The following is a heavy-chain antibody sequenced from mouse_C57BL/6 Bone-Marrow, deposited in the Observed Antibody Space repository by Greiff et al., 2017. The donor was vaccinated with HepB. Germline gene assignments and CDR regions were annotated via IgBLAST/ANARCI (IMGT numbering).Heavy chain of an antibody. V-gene: IGHV1-15*01. Sequence: VQLQQSGAELVKPGASVKLSCKASGYTFTDYEMHWVKQTPVHGLEWIGAIDPETGGTAYNQKFKGKAILTADKSSSTAYMELRSLTSEDSAVYYCTRRNDYYGSSYFDYWGQGTTLTVSS. CDR3: TRRNDYYGSSYFDY. J-gene: IGHJ2*01. CDR2: IDPETGGT. D-gene: IGHD1-1*01. CDR1: GYTFTDYE.